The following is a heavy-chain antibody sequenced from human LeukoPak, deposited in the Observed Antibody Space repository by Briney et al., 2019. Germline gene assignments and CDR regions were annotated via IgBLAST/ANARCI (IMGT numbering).Heavy chain of an antibody. CDR3: ARGTVTLSPRFDY. V-gene: IGHV3-21*06. J-gene: IGHJ4*02. CDR1: GFTFSNYS. CDR2: IRSSSNYI. Sequence: PGGSLRLSCAASGFTFSNYSMNWVRQAPGKGLEWVSFIRSSSNYIYYADSVKGRFTISRDNAKNSVYLQMNSLRAEDTAVYYCARGTVTLSPRFDYWGQGTLVTVSS. D-gene: IGHD4-17*01.